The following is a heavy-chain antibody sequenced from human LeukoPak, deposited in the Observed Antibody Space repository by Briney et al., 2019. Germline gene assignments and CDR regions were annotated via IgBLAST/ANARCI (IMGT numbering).Heavy chain of an antibody. D-gene: IGHD6-6*01. J-gene: IGHJ3*02. CDR2: ISSSSSTI. CDR1: GFTFSSYS. Sequence: GGSLRLSCAASGFTFSSYSMNWVRQAPGKGLEWVSYISSSSSTIYYADSVKGRFTISRDNAKNSLYLQMNSLRAEDTAVYYCARLEYSSSPDAFDIWGQGTMVTVSS. CDR3: ARLEYSSSPDAFDI. V-gene: IGHV3-48*01.